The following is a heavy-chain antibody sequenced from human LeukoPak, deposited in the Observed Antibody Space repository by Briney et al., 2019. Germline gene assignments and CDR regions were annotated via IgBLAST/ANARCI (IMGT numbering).Heavy chain of an antibody. Sequence: SVKVSCKASGGTFSSYAISWVRQAPGQGLEWMGGIIPIFGTANYAQKFQGRVTITADESTSTAYMELSGLRSEDTAVYYCANPFSGSYYAFDIWGQGTMVTVSS. V-gene: IGHV1-69*13. CDR1: GGTFSSYA. CDR3: ANPFSGSYYAFDI. D-gene: IGHD1-26*01. J-gene: IGHJ3*02. CDR2: IIPIFGTA.